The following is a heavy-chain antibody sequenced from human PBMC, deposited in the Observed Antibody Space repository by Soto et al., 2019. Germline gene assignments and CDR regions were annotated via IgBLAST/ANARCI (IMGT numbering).Heavy chain of an antibody. CDR1: GFTVSSNY. D-gene: IGHD3-3*01. CDR2: IYSGGST. Sequence: GGSLRLSCAASGFTVSSNYMSWVRQAPGKGLEWVSVIYSGGSTYYADSVKGRFTISRDNSKNTLYLQMNSLRAEDTAVYYCARDLGYYMLWFDPWGQGTLVTVSS. V-gene: IGHV3-66*01. CDR3: ARDLGYYMLWFDP. J-gene: IGHJ5*02.